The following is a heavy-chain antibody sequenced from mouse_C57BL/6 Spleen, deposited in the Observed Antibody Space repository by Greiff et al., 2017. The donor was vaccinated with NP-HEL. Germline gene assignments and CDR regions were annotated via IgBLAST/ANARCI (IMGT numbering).Heavy chain of an antibody. V-gene: IGHV1-82*01. D-gene: IGHD2-3*01. CDR3: ARAVDGYFDEFAY. J-gene: IGHJ3*01. CDR2: IYPGDGDT. CDR1: GYAFSSSW. Sequence: VQLQESGPELVKPGASVKISCKASGYAFSSSWMNWVKQRPGKGLEWIGRIYPGDGDTNYNGKFKGKATLTADKSSSTAYMQLSSLTSEDSAVYFCARAVDGYFDEFAYWGQGTLVTVSA.